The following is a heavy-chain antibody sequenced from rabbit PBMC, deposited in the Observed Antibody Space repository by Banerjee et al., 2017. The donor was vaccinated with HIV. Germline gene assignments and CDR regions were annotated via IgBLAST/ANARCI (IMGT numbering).Heavy chain of an antibody. J-gene: IGHJ4*01. CDR2: IDAGSSGSA. D-gene: IGHD2-1*01. V-gene: IGHV1S47*01. CDR3: ARDPSVDDYGDSLYYFDL. CDR1: GIDFSTYG. Sequence: QEQLVESGGGLVTLGGSLKLSCKASGIDFSTYGISWVRQAPGKGLEWIACIDAGSSGSADYASWVNGRFTISRSTSLNTVTLQMTSLTAADTATYFCARDPSVDDYGDSLYYFDLWGQGTLVTVS.